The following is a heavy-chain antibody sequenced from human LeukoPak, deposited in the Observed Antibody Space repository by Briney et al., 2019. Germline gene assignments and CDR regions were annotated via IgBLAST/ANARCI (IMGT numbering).Heavy chain of an antibody. V-gene: IGHV3-30-3*01. Sequence: GGSLRLSCAASGFTFSSYAMHWVRQAPGKGLEWVAVISYDGSNKYYADSVKGRFTISRDNSKNTLYLQMNSLRAEDTAVYYCAREYNRNGKLLDYWGQGTLVTVSS. J-gene: IGHJ4*02. CDR3: AREYNRNGKLLDY. D-gene: IGHD1-14*01. CDR1: GFTFSSYA. CDR2: ISYDGSNK.